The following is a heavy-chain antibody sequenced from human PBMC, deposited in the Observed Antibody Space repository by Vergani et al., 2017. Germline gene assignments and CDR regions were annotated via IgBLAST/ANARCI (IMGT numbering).Heavy chain of an antibody. J-gene: IGHJ6*03. D-gene: IGHD3-3*01. CDR3: TRNYDFWSGYKYYYYMDV. Sequence: EVQLVESGGGLVQPGGSLKLSCAASGFTFSGSAMHWVRQASGKGLEWVGRIRSKANSYATAYAASVKGRFTISRDDSKNTAYLQMNSLKTEDTAVYYCTRNYDFWSGYKYYYYMDVWGKGTTVTVSS. CDR2: IRSKANSYAT. V-gene: IGHV3-73*02. CDR1: GFTFSGSA.